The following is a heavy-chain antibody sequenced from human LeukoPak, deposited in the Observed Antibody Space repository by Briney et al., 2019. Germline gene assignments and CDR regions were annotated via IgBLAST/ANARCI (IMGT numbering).Heavy chain of an antibody. CDR3: GTDEWELLGWFDP. D-gene: IGHD1-26*01. V-gene: IGHV3-11*04. CDR1: GFAFSVYY. Sequence: GGSLRLSCAASGFAFSVYYMGGIREAPGRGVGWGSYISSSGSTIYYTDSVKGRFPTSKDNARNSLYLQMNSPRAADTAVYYCGTDEWELLGWFDPWGQGTLVTVSS. CDR2: ISSSGSTI. J-gene: IGHJ5*02.